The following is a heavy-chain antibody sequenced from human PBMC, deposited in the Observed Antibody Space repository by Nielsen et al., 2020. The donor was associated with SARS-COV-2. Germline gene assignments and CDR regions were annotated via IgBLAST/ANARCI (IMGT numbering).Heavy chain of an antibody. V-gene: IGHV1-18*01. D-gene: IGHD1-26*01. Sequence: ASVKVSCKASGYSFTSYGISWVRQARGQGPEWMGWMSAYNGKTKYAQKFQGRVTMTTDTFLNTAYMDLRSLRPDDTAVYYCARDVGLTHPEQFEYWGQGTLVTVSS. J-gene: IGHJ4*02. CDR2: MSAYNGKT. CDR1: GYSFTSYG. CDR3: ARDVGLTHPEQFEY.